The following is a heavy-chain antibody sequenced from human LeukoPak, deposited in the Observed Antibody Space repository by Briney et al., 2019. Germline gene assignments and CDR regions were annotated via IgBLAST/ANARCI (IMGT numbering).Heavy chain of an antibody. V-gene: IGHV4-59*01. CDR2: IYYSGST. J-gene: IGHJ6*03. Sequence: PSETLSLTCTVSGASISPNYWSWIRQFPGKGLEWIGYIYYSGSTNYNPSLKSRVTISVDTSKNQFSLKLSSVTAADTAVYYCGRASQLWLQEYYYYMDVWGKGTTVTVSS. CDR3: GRASQLWLQEYYYYMDV. D-gene: IGHD5-18*01. CDR1: GASISPNY.